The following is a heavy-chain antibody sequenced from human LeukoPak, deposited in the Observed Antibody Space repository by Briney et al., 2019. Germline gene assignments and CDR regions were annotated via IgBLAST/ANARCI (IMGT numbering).Heavy chain of an antibody. Sequence: PGRSLRLSCAASGFTFDDYAMHWVRQAPGKGLEWVSGISWNSGSIGYADSVKGRFTISRDNAKNSLYLQMNGLRAEDTALYYCAKGRSLYYFDYWGQGTLVTVSS. CDR1: GFTFDDYA. CDR2: ISWNSGSI. CDR3: AKGRSLYYFDY. J-gene: IGHJ4*02. V-gene: IGHV3-9*01.